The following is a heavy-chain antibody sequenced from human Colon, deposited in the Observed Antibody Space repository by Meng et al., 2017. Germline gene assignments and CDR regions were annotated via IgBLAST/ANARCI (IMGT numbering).Heavy chain of an antibody. CDR3: ARAVNGYCSSTICYAWDPDAFDI. CDR2: ISSSGSTI. V-gene: IGHV3-48*03. Sequence: GESLKISCAASGFTFSSYEMNWVRQAPGKGLEWVSYISSSGSTIYYADSVKGRFTISRDNAKNSLYLQMNSLRAEDTAVYYCARAVNGYCSSTICYAWDPDAFDIWGQGTMVTVSS. CDR1: GFTFSSYE. J-gene: IGHJ3*02. D-gene: IGHD2-2*03.